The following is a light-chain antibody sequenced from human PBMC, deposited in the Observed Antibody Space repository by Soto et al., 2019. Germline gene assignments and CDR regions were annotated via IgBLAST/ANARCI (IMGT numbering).Light chain of an antibody. CDR1: SSDVGSYNL. Sequence: QSALTQPASVSGSPGQSITISCTGTSSDVGSYNLVSWYQQHPGKAPKLMIYEGSKRPSGVSNRFSGSKSGNTASLTISGLQAEDEADYYCCSCAVSTLFGGGTKLTVL. CDR3: CSCAVSTL. V-gene: IGLV2-23*01. J-gene: IGLJ2*01. CDR2: EGS.